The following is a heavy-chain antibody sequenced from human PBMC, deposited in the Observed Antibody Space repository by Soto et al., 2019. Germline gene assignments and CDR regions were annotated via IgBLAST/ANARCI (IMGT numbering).Heavy chain of an antibody. CDR2: VNSDGHDT. J-gene: IGHJ4*02. D-gene: IGHD1-26*01. V-gene: IGHV3-74*01. Sequence: EVQLVESGGGLVQPGGSLRLSCAASGFTFSTYWMHWVRQTPGKGLVWVSRVNSDGHDTVYADSVKGRFTLSRDNAKNTVFLQLSSPTHEDTAVYYCARGRENYSYFAHWGQGIVVTVSS. CDR3: ARGRENYSYFAH. CDR1: GFTFSTYW.